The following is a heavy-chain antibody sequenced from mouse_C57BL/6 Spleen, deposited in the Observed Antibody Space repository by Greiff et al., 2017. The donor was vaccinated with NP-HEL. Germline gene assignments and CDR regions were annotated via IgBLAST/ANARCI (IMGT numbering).Heavy chain of an antibody. CDR3: ARDGSSSYAMDY. CDR1: GFTFSSYA. D-gene: IGHD1-1*01. V-gene: IGHV5-4*01. CDR2: ISAGGSYT. J-gene: IGHJ4*01. Sequence: DVQLVESGGGLVKPGGSLKLSCAASGFTFSSYAMSWVRQTPEQRLEWVATISAGGSYTYYPDNVKGRFTISRDNAKNNLYLQMSHLKSEDTAMDYCARDGSSSYAMDYWGQGTSVTVSS.